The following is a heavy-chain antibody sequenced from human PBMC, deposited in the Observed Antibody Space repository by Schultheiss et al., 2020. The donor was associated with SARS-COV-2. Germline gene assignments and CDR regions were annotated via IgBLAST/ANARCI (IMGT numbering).Heavy chain of an antibody. J-gene: IGHJ6*02. CDR2: ISSSSSYI. CDR3: ARDRMAPIQLWSTPPYYYGMDV. CDR1: GFTFSSYS. V-gene: IGHV3-21*01. D-gene: IGHD5-18*01. Sequence: GGSLRLSCAASGFTFSSYSMNWVRQAPGKGLEWVSSISSSSSYIYYADSVKGRFTISRDNAKNSLYLQMNSLRAEDTAVYYCARDRMAPIQLWSTPPYYYGMDVWGQGTTVTVSS.